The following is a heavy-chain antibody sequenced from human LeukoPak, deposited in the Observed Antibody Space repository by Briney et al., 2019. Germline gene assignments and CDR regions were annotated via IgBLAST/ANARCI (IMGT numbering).Heavy chain of an antibody. V-gene: IGHV4-4*07. Sequence: SETLSLTCTASGGSISDYFWSWIRQPAGKGLEWIGRIYSSGSTLYNPSLKSRVTMSVGTSKNQFSLRLTSVTAADTAVYYCARGPYCGDDCYFDSWGRGTLFTVSS. CDR2: IYSSGST. CDR3: ARGPYCGDDCYFDS. J-gene: IGHJ4*02. D-gene: IGHD2-21*01. CDR1: GGSISDYF.